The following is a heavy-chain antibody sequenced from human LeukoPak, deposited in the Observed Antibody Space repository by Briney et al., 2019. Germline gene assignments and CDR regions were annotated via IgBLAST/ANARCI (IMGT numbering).Heavy chain of an antibody. CDR1: GFTFSDYY. Sequence: GGSLRLSCAASGFTFSDYYMSWIRQAPGKGLEWVSYISSSGSTIYYADSVKGRFTISRDNAKNSLYLQMNSLRAEDTAVYYCATAYYYDSSGYSNWFDPWGQGTLVTVSS. D-gene: IGHD3-22*01. CDR2: ISSSGSTI. V-gene: IGHV3-11*04. CDR3: ATAYYYDSSGYSNWFDP. J-gene: IGHJ5*02.